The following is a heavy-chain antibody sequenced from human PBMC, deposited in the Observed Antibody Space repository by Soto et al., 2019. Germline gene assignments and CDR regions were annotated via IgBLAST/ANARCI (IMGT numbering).Heavy chain of an antibody. CDR3: ARAFGINDYSTTEIDTLAIYDALPISAGM. D-gene: IGHD3-16*01. CDR2: IYYSGST. J-gene: IGHJ6*01. Sequence: PSKTLSLTCTITGGSISSGGYYWTWIRQHPGKGLEWIGYIYYSGSTYYNPSLKSRVTISVDTSKNQFSLKLSSGTAADTAVYYCARAFGINDYSTTEIDTLAIYDALPISAGM. V-gene: IGHV4-31*03. CDR1: GGSISSGGYY.